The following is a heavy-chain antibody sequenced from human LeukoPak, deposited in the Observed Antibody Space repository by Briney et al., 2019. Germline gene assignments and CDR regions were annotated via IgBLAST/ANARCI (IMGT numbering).Heavy chain of an antibody. V-gene: IGHV3-30-3*01. J-gene: IGHJ6*02. CDR2: ISYDGTNK. D-gene: IGHD4-11*01. CDR3: VRDQKQYYYYYYGMDV. CDR1: GFTFSRYS. Sequence: GGSLRLSCAASGFTFSRYSMHWVRQAPGKGLEWVAVISYDGTNKYYGDSVKGRFTMSRDNSKNTLSLQMTSLRDGDTAVYYCVRDQKQYYYYYYGMDVWGQGTTVTVSS.